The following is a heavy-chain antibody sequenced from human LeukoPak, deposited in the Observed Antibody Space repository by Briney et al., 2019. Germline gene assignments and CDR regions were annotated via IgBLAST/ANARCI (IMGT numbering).Heavy chain of an antibody. D-gene: IGHD3-10*01. CDR3: ARGFRGPNFDY. V-gene: IGHV4-38-2*01. CDR2: IHHSGST. CDR1: GFTFSNSAM. J-gene: IGHJ4*02. Sequence: GSLRLSCAASGFTFSNSAMSWVRQPPGKGLEWIVNIHHSGSTDYNPSLKSRVTISADTSKNQFSLKLSSVTAADTAVYYCARGFRGPNFDYWSQGTLVTVSS.